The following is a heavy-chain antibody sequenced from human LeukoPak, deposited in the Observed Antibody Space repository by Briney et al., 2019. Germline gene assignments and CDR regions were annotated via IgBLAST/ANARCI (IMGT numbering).Heavy chain of an antibody. CDR1: GFTLSSFN. J-gene: IGHJ4*02. Sequence: LSCAPSGFTLSSFNMNWLRQAPGKGVEWMGEINHNSRTNYHQSLKSRVTISVDKSKNQLSLKLSSVTAADTGVYYCSREEQQLVNSWGQGTLVSVFS. D-gene: IGHD6-13*01. CDR2: INHNSRT. V-gene: IGHV4-34*01. CDR3: SREEQQLVNS.